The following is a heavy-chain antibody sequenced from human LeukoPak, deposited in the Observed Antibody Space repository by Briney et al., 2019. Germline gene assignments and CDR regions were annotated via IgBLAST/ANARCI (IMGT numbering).Heavy chain of an antibody. CDR1: GFTFSNYY. CDR3: ARGIFGGSFYLDY. Sequence: GSLRLSCAASGFTFSNYYMSWIRQPPGKGLEWIGEINHSGSTNYNPSLKSRVTISVDTSKNQFSLKLSSVTAADTAVYYCARGIFGGSFYLDYWGQGTLVTVSS. J-gene: IGHJ4*02. CDR2: INHSGST. D-gene: IGHD3-3*01. V-gene: IGHV4-34*08.